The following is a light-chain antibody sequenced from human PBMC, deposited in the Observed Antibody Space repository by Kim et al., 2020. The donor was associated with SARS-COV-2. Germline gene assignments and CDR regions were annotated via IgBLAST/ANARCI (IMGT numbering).Light chain of an antibody. CDR3: QAWDSSTSDWV. CDR2: QNT. CDR1: MLGNKY. J-gene: IGLJ3*02. V-gene: IGLV3-1*01. Sequence: SYELTQPPSVSVSPGQAASISCSGDMLGNKYACWYQQKPGQSPVLVIYQNTKRPSGIPERFSGSNSGNTATLTISGTQAMDEADYYRQAWDSSTSDWVFGGGTQLTVL.